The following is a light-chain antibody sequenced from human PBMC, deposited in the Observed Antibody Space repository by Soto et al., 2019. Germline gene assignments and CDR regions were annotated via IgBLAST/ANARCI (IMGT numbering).Light chain of an antibody. CDR1: SSDVGGYNS. CDR3: SSYASSSTRV. J-gene: IGLJ1*01. V-gene: IGLV2-14*01. Sequence: QSVLTQPDSVSGSPGQSITISCTGTSSDVGGYNSVSRYQQHPGKAPKLVIYEVTNRPSGISNRFSGSKSGNTASLTISGLQAEDEADYYCSSYASSSTRVFGTGTKVTVL. CDR2: EVT.